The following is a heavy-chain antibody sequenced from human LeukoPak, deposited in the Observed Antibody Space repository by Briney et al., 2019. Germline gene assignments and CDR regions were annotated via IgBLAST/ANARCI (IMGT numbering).Heavy chain of an antibody. Sequence: GGSLRLSCAASGFTFSSYDMHWVRQATGKGLEWVSVIGTAGDTYYSGSVKGRFTISRENAKNSLYLQMNSLRAGDTAVYYCARGLYGDYEGGYWGQGTLVTVSS. V-gene: IGHV3-13*01. CDR1: GFTFSSYD. J-gene: IGHJ4*02. D-gene: IGHD4-17*01. CDR3: ARGLYGDYEGGY. CDR2: IGTAGDT.